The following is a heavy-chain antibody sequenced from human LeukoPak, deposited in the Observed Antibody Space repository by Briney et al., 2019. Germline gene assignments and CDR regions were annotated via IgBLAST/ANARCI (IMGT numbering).Heavy chain of an antibody. D-gene: IGHD3-3*01. CDR1: GGSFSGYY. Sequence: SETLSLTCAVYGGSFSGYYWSWIRQPPGKGLEWIGEINHSGSTNYNPSLKSRVTISVDTSKNQFSLKLSSVTAADTAVYYCARGPGDFRSGYYERGTNWFDPWGQGTLVTVSS. V-gene: IGHV4-34*01. J-gene: IGHJ5*02. CDR3: ARGPGDFRSGYYERGTNWFDP. CDR2: INHSGST.